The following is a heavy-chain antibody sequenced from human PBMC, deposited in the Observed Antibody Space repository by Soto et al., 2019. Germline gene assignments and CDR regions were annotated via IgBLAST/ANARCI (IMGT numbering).Heavy chain of an antibody. Sequence: SVKVSCKASGGTFSSYAISWVRQAPGQGLEWMGGIIPIFGTANYAQKFQGRVTITADESTSTAYMELSSLRSEDTAVYYCARDIVVVTATSGVSWFDPWGQGTLVTVSS. CDR1: GGTFSSYA. CDR2: IIPIFGTA. J-gene: IGHJ5*02. D-gene: IGHD2-21*02. V-gene: IGHV1-69*13. CDR3: ARDIVVVTATSGVSWFDP.